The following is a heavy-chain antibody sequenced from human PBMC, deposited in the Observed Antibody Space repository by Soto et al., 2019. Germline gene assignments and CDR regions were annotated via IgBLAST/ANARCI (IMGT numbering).Heavy chain of an antibody. V-gene: IGHV3-74*01. Sequence: EVQLVESGGGLVQPGGSLRLSCAASGFTFSSYWMHWVRQAPGKGLVWVSRINSDGSSTSYADSVKGRFTISRDNAKNTLYLQMNSLRAEDTAVYSCARDSDFDSSGYYGNAFDIWGQGTMVTVSS. CDR2: INSDGSST. CDR3: ARDSDFDSSGYYGNAFDI. J-gene: IGHJ3*02. D-gene: IGHD3-22*01. CDR1: GFTFSSYW.